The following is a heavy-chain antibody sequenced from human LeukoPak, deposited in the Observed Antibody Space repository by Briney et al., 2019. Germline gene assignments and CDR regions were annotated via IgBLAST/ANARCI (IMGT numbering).Heavy chain of an antibody. CDR2: INPNSGGT. Sequence: AASVKVSCKASGYTFTGYYMHWVRQAPGQGLEWMGWINPNSGGTNYAQKFQGRVTMTRDTSISTAYMELSRLRSDDTAVYYCARGISHYYDSSGYYPPYYYYYMDVWGKGTTVTVSS. J-gene: IGHJ6*03. D-gene: IGHD3-22*01. CDR3: ARGISHYYDSSGYYPPYYYYYMDV. CDR1: GYTFTGYY. V-gene: IGHV1-2*02.